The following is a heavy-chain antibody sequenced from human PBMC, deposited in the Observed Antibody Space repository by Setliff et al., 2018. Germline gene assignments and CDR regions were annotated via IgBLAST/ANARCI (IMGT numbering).Heavy chain of an antibody. CDR1: GYTFTNYG. J-gene: IGHJ1*01. CDR2: ISPYSGNT. D-gene: IGHD2-8*01. CDR3: SRLVRYCTTTTCQRASGAEF. V-gene: IGHV1-18*01. Sequence: ASVKVSCKASGYTFTNYGVTWVRQAPGQGLEWVGWISPYSGNTYYAQKLQGRVTMTTDTSTSTAYMELRSLTSDDTAVYYCSRLVRYCTTTTCQRASGAEFWGQGTLVTVSS.